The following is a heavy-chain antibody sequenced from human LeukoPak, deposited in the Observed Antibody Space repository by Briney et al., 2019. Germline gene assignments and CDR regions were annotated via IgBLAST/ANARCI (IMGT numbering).Heavy chain of an antibody. CDR2: ISNTATNT. J-gene: IGHJ5*02. CDR1: GLIFGNYG. Sequence: GGSLRLSCAASGLIFGNYGMSWVRQVPGKGLEWVSSISNTATNTHYADSMEGRFIISRDNSKNTLYLHMDSLRAEDTALYYCAPQLWDHPGPWGQGIPVTVSS. V-gene: IGHV3-23*01. CDR3: APQLWDHPGP. D-gene: IGHD3-16*01.